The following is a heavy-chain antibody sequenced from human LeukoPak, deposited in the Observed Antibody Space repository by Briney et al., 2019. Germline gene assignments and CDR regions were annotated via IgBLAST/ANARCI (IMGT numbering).Heavy chain of an antibody. J-gene: IGHJ4*02. CDR1: GFTFSSYE. Sequence: GGSLRLSCAASGFTFSSYEMNWVRQAPGKGLEWASYISSSGSTIYYADSVKGRFTISRDNAKNSLYLQMNSLRAEDTAVYYCAREAYNAFDYWARGTLVTVSS. D-gene: IGHD1-1*01. CDR3: AREAYNAFDY. V-gene: IGHV3-48*03. CDR2: ISSSGSTI.